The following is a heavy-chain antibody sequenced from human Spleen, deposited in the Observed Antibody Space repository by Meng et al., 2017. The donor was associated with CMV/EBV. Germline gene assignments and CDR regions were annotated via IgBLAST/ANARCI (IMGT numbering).Heavy chain of an antibody. CDR3: ARVRSPYDFWSGYDY. V-gene: IGHV1-2*04. Sequence: SGYTFTGYPMHWVRQAPGQGLEWMGWINPNSGDTNYAQKFQGWVTMTRDTSISTAYMEVSRLRSDDTAVYYCARVRSPYDFWSGYDYWGQGTLVTVSS. J-gene: IGHJ4*02. D-gene: IGHD3-3*01. CDR1: GYTFTGYP. CDR2: INPNSGDT.